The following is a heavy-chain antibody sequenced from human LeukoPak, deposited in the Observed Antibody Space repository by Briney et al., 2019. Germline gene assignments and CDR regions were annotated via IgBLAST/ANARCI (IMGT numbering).Heavy chain of an antibody. J-gene: IGHJ6*03. V-gene: IGHV4-59*01. CDR3: ARESYGSRSYDYYYYYMDV. D-gene: IGHD3-10*01. Sequence: SETLSLTCTVSDGAIAGYSWSWIRQPPGKGLEWIGYIYYSGDTNYNPSLQSRVTVSVDTSKNQFSLKLTSVTAADTAVYYCARESYGSRSYDYYYYYMDVWGKGTTVTVSS. CDR2: IYYSGDT. CDR1: DGAIAGYS.